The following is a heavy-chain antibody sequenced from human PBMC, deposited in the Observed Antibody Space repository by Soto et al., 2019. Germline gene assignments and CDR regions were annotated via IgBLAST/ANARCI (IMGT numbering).Heavy chain of an antibody. Sequence: VASVKVSCKASGGTFSSYTISWVRQAPGQGLEWMGWISAYNGNTNYAQKLQGRVTMTTDTSTSTAYMELRSLRSDDTAVYYCARDKGYYDSSGYVDYWGQGTLVTVSS. CDR1: GGTFSSYT. D-gene: IGHD3-22*01. CDR3: ARDKGYYDSSGYVDY. CDR2: ISAYNGNT. J-gene: IGHJ4*02. V-gene: IGHV1-18*01.